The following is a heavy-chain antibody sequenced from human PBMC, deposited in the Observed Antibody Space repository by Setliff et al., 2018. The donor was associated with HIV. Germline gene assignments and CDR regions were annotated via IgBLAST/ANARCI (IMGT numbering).Heavy chain of an antibody. CDR3: ANDPTGISGWLY. Sequence: GSLRLSCEASGFAFSSNAMHWVRQAPGKGLEWVAIIWFDGNKKYYADSVKGRFTISRDNSKNTLSLPMNSLRAEDTALYYCANDPTGISGWLYWGPGTLVTVSS. J-gene: IGHJ4*02. CDR2: IWFDGNKK. CDR1: GFAFSSNA. D-gene: IGHD6-19*01. V-gene: IGHV3-33*06.